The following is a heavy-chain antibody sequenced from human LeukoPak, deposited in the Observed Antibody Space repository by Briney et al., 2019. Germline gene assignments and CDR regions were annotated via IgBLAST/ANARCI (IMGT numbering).Heavy chain of an antibody. CDR2: ISSSSGYI. D-gene: IGHD3-10*01. V-gene: IGHV3-21*06. CDR1: GFTFSSYD. Sequence: PGGSLRLSCAASGFTFSSYDMHWVRQAPGKGLEWVSYISSSSGYISYADSVKGRFTISRDNAKNSLFLQMDSLRAEDTAVYYCATWFGDSEQDPWGQGTLVTVSS. CDR3: ATWFGDSEQDP. J-gene: IGHJ5*02.